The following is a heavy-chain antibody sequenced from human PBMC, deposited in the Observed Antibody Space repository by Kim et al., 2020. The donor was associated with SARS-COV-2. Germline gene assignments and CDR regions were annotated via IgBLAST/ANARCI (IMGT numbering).Heavy chain of an antibody. Sequence: GGSLRLSCAASGFTFNNFNMNWVRQAPGKGLEWISYISDSDIIHYADSVRGRFTISRDNAQNSLYLHMDSLRAEDTAVYYCAAGWGYDSGRYYRYFDYWGQGTLVTVSS. V-gene: IGHV3-48*01. CDR3: AAGWGYDSGRYYRYFDY. CDR2: ISDSDII. J-gene: IGHJ4*02. D-gene: IGHD3-22*01. CDR1: GFTFNNFN.